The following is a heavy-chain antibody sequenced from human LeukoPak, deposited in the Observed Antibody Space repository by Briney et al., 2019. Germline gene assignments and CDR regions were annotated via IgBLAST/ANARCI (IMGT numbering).Heavy chain of an antibody. Sequence: LSLTCAVDGGSFSGYYWSWIRQAPGKGLEWVGFIRSKTYGGTTGYAASVKDTFTISRDDSKSVAYLQMNSLKTEDTAFYYCTRGVGQQLIPPDYWGQGTLVTVSS. CDR1: GGSFSGYY. J-gene: IGHJ4*02. V-gene: IGHV3-49*03. D-gene: IGHD6-13*01. CDR2: IRSKTYGGTT. CDR3: TRGVGQQLIPPDY.